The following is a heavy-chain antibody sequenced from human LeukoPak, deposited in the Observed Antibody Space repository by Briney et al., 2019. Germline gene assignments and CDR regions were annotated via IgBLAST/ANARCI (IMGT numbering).Heavy chain of an antibody. CDR2: SYYSGST. J-gene: IGHJ6*03. Sequence: PSETLSLTCTVSGGSITHYYWTWIRQPPGKTLEWIGYSYYSGSTKYNPPLKSRVTISVDTSNNQFSLNLRSVTAADTAVYYCARNGYCSSTSCRYYYYYMDVWGKGTTVTVSS. V-gene: IGHV4-59*01. D-gene: IGHD2-2*01. CDR3: ARNGYCSSTSCRYYYYYMDV. CDR1: GGSITHYY.